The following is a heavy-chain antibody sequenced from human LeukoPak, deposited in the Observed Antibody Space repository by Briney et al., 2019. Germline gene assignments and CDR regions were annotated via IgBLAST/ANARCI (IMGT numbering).Heavy chain of an antibody. V-gene: IGHV3-30*19. CDR1: GFTFSSYG. Sequence: RPGGSLRLSCAASGFTFSSYGMHWVRQAPGKGLEWVAVIWSDGSNNNYADSVKGRFTISRDNSKNTLYLQMNSLRAEDTAVYYCARGLSGSYYISYYYYGMDVWGQGTTVTVSS. J-gene: IGHJ6*02. CDR3: ARGLSGSYYISYYYYGMDV. CDR2: IWSDGSNN. D-gene: IGHD3-10*01.